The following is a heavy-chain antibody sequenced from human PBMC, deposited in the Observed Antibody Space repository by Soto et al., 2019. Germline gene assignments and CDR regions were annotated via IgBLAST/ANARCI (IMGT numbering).Heavy chain of an antibody. CDR2: ISYDGSNK. V-gene: IGHV3-30*18. CDR3: AKDQAPQSSSWQPDYFDY. D-gene: IGHD6-13*01. J-gene: IGHJ4*02. Sequence: GGSLRLSCAASGFTFSSYGMHWVRQAPGKGLEWVAVISYDGSNKYYADSVKGRFTISRDNSKNTLYLQMNSLRAEDTAVYYCAKDQAPQSSSWQPDYFDYWGQGTLVTVSS. CDR1: GFTFSSYG.